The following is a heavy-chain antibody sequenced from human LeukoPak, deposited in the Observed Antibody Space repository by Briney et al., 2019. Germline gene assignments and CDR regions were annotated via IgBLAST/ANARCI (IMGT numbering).Heavy chain of an antibody. CDR3: ARDPGAQIYAGTLANDY. CDR2: INPNSGGT. CDR1: GYTLTGFY. D-gene: IGHD6-13*01. Sequence: ASVKVSCKASGYTLTGFYMHWMRQAPGQRLEWMGWINPNSGGTNYAQKFQGRVTMTRDTSSSTVYLELSSLRSDDTAVYYCARDPGAQIYAGTLANDYWGQGTLVTVSS. V-gene: IGHV1-2*02. J-gene: IGHJ4*02.